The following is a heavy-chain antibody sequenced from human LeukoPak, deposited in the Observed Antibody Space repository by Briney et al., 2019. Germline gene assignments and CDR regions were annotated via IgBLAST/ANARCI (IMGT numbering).Heavy chain of an antibody. CDR2: MYNRGST. V-gene: IGHV4-59*01. CDR3: ARAEKAVTGTLDY. Sequence: PSETLSLTCTVSGDSISNYYWSWIRQSPGKKPEWIGYMYNRGSTIYNPSLKSRVTISTDTSKNQFSLRLTSVTAADTAVYYCARAEKAVTGTLDYWGQGTLITVSS. J-gene: IGHJ4*02. CDR1: GDSISNYY. D-gene: IGHD6-19*01.